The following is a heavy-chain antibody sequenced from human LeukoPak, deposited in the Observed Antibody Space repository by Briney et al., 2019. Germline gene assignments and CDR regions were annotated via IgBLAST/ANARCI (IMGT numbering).Heavy chain of an antibody. J-gene: IGHJ4*02. Sequence: LAGGSLRLSCTASGFTFSSCWMTWVRQAPGKGLEWGASIVEDGSQKYYVDSVKGRFTISRDNAKNSLYLQMNSLEAEDTAVYYCARDVNGGDTLDSWGQGTLVTVSS. D-gene: IGHD2-21*02. V-gene: IGHV3-7*01. CDR1: GFTFSSCW. CDR3: ARDVNGGDTLDS. CDR2: IVEDGSQK.